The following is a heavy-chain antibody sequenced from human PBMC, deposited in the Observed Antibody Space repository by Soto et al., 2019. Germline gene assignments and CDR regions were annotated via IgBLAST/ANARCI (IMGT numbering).Heavy chain of an antibody. J-gene: IGHJ3*02. D-gene: IGHD3-16*02. CDR2: IYYSGST. CDR3: ARLYGLDAFDI. CDR1: GGSISSYD. V-gene: IGHV4-59*08. Sequence: QVQLQESGPGLVKPSETLSLTCTVSGGSISSYDWSWIRQPPGKGLEWIGYIYYSGSTNYDPSLKSRVTISVDTSKNQFSLKLSSVTAADTAVYYCARLYGLDAFDIWGQGTMVTVSS.